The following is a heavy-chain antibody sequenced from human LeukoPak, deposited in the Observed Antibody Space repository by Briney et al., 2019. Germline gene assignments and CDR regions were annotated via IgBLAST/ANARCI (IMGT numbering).Heavy chain of an antibody. V-gene: IGHV3-66*01. Sequence: PGGSLRLSCAASGFTVSSNYMSWVRQAPGKGLEWVSVIYSGGSTYYADSVKGRFTISRDNSKNTLYLQMNSLRAEGTAVYYCARDPYYYDSSGYLDCWGQGTLVTVSS. CDR2: IYSGGST. D-gene: IGHD3-22*01. CDR1: GFTVSSNY. CDR3: ARDPYYYDSSGYLDC. J-gene: IGHJ4*02.